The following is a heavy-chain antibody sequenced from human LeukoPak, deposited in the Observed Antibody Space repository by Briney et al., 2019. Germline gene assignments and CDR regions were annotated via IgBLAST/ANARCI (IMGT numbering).Heavy chain of an antibody. J-gene: IGHJ6*02. D-gene: IGHD3-9*01. Sequence: ASVKVSCKASGYTFTSYDINWVRQATGQGLEWMGWMNPNSCNTGYAQKFQGRVTMTRNTSISTAYMELSSLRSEDTAVYYCERGRDYDILTGYYGSYYYGMDVWGQGTTVTVSS. CDR3: ERGRDYDILTGYYGSYYYGMDV. CDR2: MNPNSCNT. V-gene: IGHV1-8*01. CDR1: GYTFTSYD.